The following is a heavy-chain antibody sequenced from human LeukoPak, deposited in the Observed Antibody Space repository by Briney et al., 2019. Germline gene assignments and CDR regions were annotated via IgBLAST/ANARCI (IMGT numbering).Heavy chain of an antibody. CDR1: GFTFSSYS. D-gene: IGHD6-6*01. CDR3: TAVAARWDYYYMDV. J-gene: IGHJ6*03. CDR2: I. V-gene: IGHV3-21*04. Sequence: GGSLRLSCAASGFTFSSYSMNWVRQAPGKGLEWVYIYYADSVKGRFTISRDNAKNSLYLQMNSLKTEDTAVYYCTAVAARWDYYYMDVWGKGTTVTVSS.